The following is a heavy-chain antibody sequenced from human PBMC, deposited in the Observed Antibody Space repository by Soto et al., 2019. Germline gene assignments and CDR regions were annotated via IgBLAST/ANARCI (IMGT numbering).Heavy chain of an antibody. CDR2: IIPVFGTA. Sequence: SVKVSCKASGGTFSNYAISWVRQAPGQGLEWMGGIIPVFGTANYAQKFQGRLTMTVDKSTSTAYMELSSLRSEDTAVYYCATLLAVGYCSSTSCYYGMDAWGQGTTVTVSS. CDR3: ATLLAVGYCSSTSCYYGMDA. J-gene: IGHJ6*02. V-gene: IGHV1-69*06. CDR1: GGTFSNYA. D-gene: IGHD2-2*01.